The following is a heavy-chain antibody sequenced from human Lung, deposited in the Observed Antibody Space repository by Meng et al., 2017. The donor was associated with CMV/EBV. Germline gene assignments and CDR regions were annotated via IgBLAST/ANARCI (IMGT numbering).Heavy chain of an antibody. CDR3: ARADDGVLVLMNYVMDV. CDR2: IRPYIGNT. CDR1: GYTFNNLG. V-gene: IGHV1-18*04. J-gene: IGHJ6*02. D-gene: IGHD2-8*01. Sequence: ASXXVSRKDSGYTFNNLGISWVRPAPGQGLEWMGWIRPYIGNTNYAQKFQGRVTMTTDTSTRTAYMDLSSLRSDDTAVYYCARADDGVLVLMNYVMDVWGQGTXVTVSS.